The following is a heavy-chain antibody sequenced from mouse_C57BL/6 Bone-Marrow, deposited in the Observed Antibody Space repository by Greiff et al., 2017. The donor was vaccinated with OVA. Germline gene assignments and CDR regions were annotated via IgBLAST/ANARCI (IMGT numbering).Heavy chain of an antibody. CDR2: IDPSDSYT. D-gene: IGHD2-1*01. J-gene: IGHJ1*03. CDR3: ARSDYGNNWDFDV. V-gene: IGHV1-69*01. CDR1: GYTFTSYW. Sequence: QVQLQQPGAELVMPGASVKLSCKASGYTFTSYWMHWVKQRPGQGLEWIGEIDPSDSYTNYNQKFKGKSTLTVDKSSSTAYMQLSSLTSEDSAVYYCARSDYGNNWDFDVWGTGTTVTVSS.